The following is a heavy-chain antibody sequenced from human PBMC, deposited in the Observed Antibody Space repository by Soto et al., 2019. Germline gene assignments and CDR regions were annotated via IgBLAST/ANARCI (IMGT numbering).Heavy chain of an antibody. J-gene: IGHJ4*02. CDR2: INPSGGST. D-gene: IGHD5-12*01. CDR3: ARERTIVATTSTVFDN. Sequence: DAWTVYCKASVYPVASFYIQWVRQAPRPGLECMGIINPSGGSTSYAQKFQGRVTMTRDTSTSTVYMELSSLRSEDTAVYYCARERTIVATTSTVFDNWGQGTPVTISS. V-gene: IGHV1-46*01. CDR1: VYPVASFY.